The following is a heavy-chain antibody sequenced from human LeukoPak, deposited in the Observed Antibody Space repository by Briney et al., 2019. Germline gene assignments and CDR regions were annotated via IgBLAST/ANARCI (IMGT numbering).Heavy chain of an antibody. J-gene: IGHJ2*01. Sequence: PGGSLRLSCADSGFTFDDYAMHWVRHAPGEGLEWVSGISWNSGSIGYADSVKGRFTISTDNAKNSLYLQMNSLRAEDMALYYCAKEGGSVDPREDGYFDLRGRSTPGTVSS. CDR2: ISWNSGSI. V-gene: IGHV3-9*03. D-gene: IGHD5-12*01. CDR3: AKEGGSVDPREDGYFDL. CDR1: GFTFDDYA.